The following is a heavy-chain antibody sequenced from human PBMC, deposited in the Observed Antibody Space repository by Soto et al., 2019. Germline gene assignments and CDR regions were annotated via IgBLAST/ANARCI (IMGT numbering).Heavy chain of an antibody. CDR3: VRLGYGTTDSSGYYLFDP. D-gene: IGHD3-22*01. Sequence: SETLSLTCTVSGGSINSYYWNWIRQPAGKGLEWIGRIYTSGITNYNPSLKSRVTMSVDTSKNQFSLRLNSVTAADTAVYYCVRLGYGTTDSSGYYLFDPWGQGTLVTVSS. CDR1: GGSINSYY. J-gene: IGHJ5*02. V-gene: IGHV4-4*07. CDR2: IYTSGIT.